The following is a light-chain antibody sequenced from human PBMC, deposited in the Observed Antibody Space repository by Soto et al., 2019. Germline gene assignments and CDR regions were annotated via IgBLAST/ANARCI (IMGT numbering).Light chain of an antibody. CDR2: EVT. J-gene: IGLJ3*02. CDR1: SSDVGGYNY. V-gene: IGLV2-14*01. Sequence: QSALTQPASVSGSPGQSITISCTGTSSDVGGYNYVSWYQQHPGKAPKLINYEVTHRPSGVSSRFYGSRSGNTASLTISGLQAEDEADYYCKSRTTRNTLVFGGGTKVTVL. CDR3: KSRTTRNTLV.